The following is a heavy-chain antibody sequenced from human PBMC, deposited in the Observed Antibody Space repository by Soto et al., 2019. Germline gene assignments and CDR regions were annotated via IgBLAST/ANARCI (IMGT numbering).Heavy chain of an antibody. CDR1: GFTISGYW. J-gene: IGHJ6*03. Sequence: EVQLVESGGGLVQPGGSLRLSCAASGFTISGYWMHWVRQAPGKRLVWVSRINSDGSSTGYADSVKGRFTISRDNAKNTLYLKMNSLRAEDTAVYSCARDPMSVRRMDVWGKGTTVTVSS. CDR2: INSDGSST. V-gene: IGHV3-74*01. CDR3: ARDPMSVRRMDV. D-gene: IGHD3-22*01.